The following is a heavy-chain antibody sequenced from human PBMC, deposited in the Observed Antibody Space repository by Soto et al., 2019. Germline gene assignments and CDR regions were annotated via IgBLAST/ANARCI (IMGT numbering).Heavy chain of an antibody. CDR2: IDPSDSYV. J-gene: IGHJ4*02. CDR3: TRRASSSFYHFDF. D-gene: IGHD2-2*01. V-gene: IGHV5-10-1*01. CDR1: GYSFTAYW. Sequence: GESLKISCQASGYSFTAYWITWVRQMPGKGLEWMATIDPSDSYVDYSPSFRGHVTFSVDRSITTVYLQWNSLKASDSAMYFCTRRASSSFYHFDFWGQGALVTISS.